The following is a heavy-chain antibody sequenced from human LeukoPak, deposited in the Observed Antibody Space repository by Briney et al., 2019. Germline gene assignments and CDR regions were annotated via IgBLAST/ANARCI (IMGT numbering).Heavy chain of an antibody. J-gene: IGHJ3*02. CDR3: ARTLLPATRGAFDI. Sequence: KTSETLTLTCTVSGGSISSGSYHWRWLRQPAGKGLEWIGRINTSGRTNYNPSLESRVTISVDTSKNQFSLNLSSVTAADTAAYYCARTLLPATRGAFDIWGQGTMVTVSS. D-gene: IGHD2-2*01. CDR1: GGSISSGSYH. CDR2: INTSGRT. V-gene: IGHV4-61*02.